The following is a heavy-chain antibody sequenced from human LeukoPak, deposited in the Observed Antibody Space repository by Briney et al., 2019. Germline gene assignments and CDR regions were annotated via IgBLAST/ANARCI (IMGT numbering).Heavy chain of an antibody. J-gene: IGHJ3*02. CDR1: GGSFSSYY. CDR3: AGEWLQWMGAFDI. D-gene: IGHD5-24*01. Sequence: PSETLSLTCTVSGGSFSSYYWSWIRQPPGKGLEWIGYIYYSGSTNYNPSLKSRVTISVDTSKNQFSLKLSSVTAADTAVYYCAGEWLQWMGAFDIWGQGTMVTVSS. CDR2: IYYSGST. V-gene: IGHV4-59*01.